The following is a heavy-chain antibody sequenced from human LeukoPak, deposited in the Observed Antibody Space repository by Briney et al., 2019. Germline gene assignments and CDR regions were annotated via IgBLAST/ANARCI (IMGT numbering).Heavy chain of an antibody. J-gene: IGHJ6*02. D-gene: IGHD3-10*01. CDR3: ASLLTPYHGSGGGGMDV. CDR1: GFTFSSYW. Sequence: PGGSLRLSCAASGFTFSSYWMHWLRQERRKELVWVSRISGDGSMTSYADSVKGRFTISRDNAEDTLFLQMTSLRVEDTALYFCASLLTPYHGSGGGGMDVWGQGTTVTVSS. V-gene: IGHV3-74*01. CDR2: ISGDGSMT.